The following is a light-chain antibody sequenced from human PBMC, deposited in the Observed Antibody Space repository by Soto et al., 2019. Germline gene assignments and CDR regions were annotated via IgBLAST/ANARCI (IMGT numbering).Light chain of an antibody. CDR1: SSDVGGYNY. V-gene: IGLV2-14*01. CDR2: DVS. CDR3: SSYTSAGV. J-gene: IGLJ1*01. Sequence: QSVLTQPASVSGSPGQSITISCTGTSSDVGGYNYVSWYQQHPGKAPKLMIYDVSNRPSGVSNRFSGSKSGNTASLTISGLQAEDEADYYCSSYTSAGVFGTGTQLTVL.